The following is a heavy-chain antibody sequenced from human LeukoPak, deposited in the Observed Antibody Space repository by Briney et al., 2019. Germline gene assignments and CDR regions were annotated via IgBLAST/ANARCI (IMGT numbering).Heavy chain of an antibody. D-gene: IGHD2-2*01. CDR3: AKESTRSVYYYYYCMDV. CDR2: ISSSSRTI. V-gene: IGHV3-48*01. J-gene: IGHJ6*03. Sequence: PGGSLRLSCAASGFTFSSYNMNWVRQAPGKGLEWVSYISSSSRTIYYADSVKGRFTISRDNAKNSLYLQMNSLRAEDTAVYYCAKESTRSVYYYYYCMDVWGKGTAVTISS. CDR1: GFTFSSYN.